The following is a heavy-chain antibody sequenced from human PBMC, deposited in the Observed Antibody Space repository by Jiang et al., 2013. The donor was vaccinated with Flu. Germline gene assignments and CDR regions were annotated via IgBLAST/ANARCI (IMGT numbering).Heavy chain of an antibody. Sequence: GRSLRLSCAASGFTFDDYAMHWVRQAPGKGLEWVSGISWNSGSIGYADSVKGRFTISRDNAKNSLYLQMNSLRAEDTALYYCAKDKDSSGFYGMDVWGQGTTVTVSS. CDR2: ISWNSGSI. J-gene: IGHJ6*02. CDR3: AKDKDSSGFYGMDV. CDR1: GFTFDDYA. V-gene: IGHV3-9*01. D-gene: IGHD6-19*01.